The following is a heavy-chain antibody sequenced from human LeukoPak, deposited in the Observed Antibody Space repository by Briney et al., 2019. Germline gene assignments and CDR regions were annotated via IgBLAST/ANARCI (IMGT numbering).Heavy chain of an antibody. V-gene: IGHV4-34*01. J-gene: IGHJ6*02. Sequence: SETLSLTCAVYGGSFSGYYWSWIRQPPGKGLEWIGEINHSGSTNYNPSLKSGVTISVDTSKNHFSLKLSSVTAADTAVYYCARAFRYEGDYYYGMDVWGQGTTVTVSS. CDR1: GGSFSGYY. CDR3: ARAFRYEGDYYYGMDV. D-gene: IGHD5-12*01. CDR2: INHSGST.